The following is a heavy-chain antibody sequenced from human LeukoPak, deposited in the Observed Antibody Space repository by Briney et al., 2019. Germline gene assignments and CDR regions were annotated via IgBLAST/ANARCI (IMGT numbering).Heavy chain of an antibody. CDR3: AKRLSRGYYGKLIFDY. CDR1: GFTFSDFA. CDR2: ITTSGGST. D-gene: IGHD2-15*01. V-gene: IGHV3-23*01. Sequence: PGGSLRLSCAPSGFTFSDFAMSWVRQSPGKGLEWVSSITTSGGSTYYADSVKGRFAISRDNSGSTLYLQMNSLRIEDSAVYYCAKRLSRGYYGKLIFDYWGQGALVTVSS. J-gene: IGHJ4*02.